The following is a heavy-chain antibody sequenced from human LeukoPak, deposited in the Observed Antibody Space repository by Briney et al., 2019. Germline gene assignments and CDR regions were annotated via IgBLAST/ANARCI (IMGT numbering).Heavy chain of an antibody. CDR2: IIPILGIA. V-gene: IGHV1-69*04. Sequence: SVKVSCKASGGTFSSYATSWVRRAPGQGLEWMGRIIPILGIANYAQKFQGRVTITADKYTSTAYMELSSLRSEDTAVYYCAGHSTVTSYYYGMDVWGQGTTVTVSS. CDR1: GGTFSSYA. J-gene: IGHJ6*02. D-gene: IGHD4-11*01. CDR3: AGHSTVTSYYYGMDV.